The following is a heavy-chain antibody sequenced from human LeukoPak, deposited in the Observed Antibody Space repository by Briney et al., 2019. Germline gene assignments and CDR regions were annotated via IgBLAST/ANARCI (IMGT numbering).Heavy chain of an antibody. D-gene: IGHD3-10*01. CDR3: ARQIAYGRYFDY. CDR1: GDSISAYY. CDR2: VYYRGTT. J-gene: IGHJ4*02. Sequence: SETLSLTCTVSGDSISAYYWSWIRRPPGKGLQWIGYVYYRGTTTYNPSLKSRVTISVDTSKNQFSLELNSVTAADTAVYYCARQIAYGRYFDYWGQGALVTVSS. V-gene: IGHV4-59*08.